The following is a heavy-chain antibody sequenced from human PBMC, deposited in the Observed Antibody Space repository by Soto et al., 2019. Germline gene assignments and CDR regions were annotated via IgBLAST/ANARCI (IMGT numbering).Heavy chain of an antibody. V-gene: IGHV3-23*01. D-gene: IGHD6-19*01. CDR1: GFTFSSYA. Sequence: GGSLRLSCAASGFTFSSYAMSWVRQAPGKGLEWVSAISGSGGSTYYADSVKGRFTISRDNSKNTLYLQMNSLRAEDTAVYYCASGLKYSSQPEYFQHWGQGTLVTVSS. J-gene: IGHJ1*01. CDR2: ISGSGGST. CDR3: ASGLKYSSQPEYFQH.